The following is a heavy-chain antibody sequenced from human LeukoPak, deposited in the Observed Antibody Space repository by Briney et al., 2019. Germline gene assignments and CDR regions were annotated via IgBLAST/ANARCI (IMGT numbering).Heavy chain of an antibody. D-gene: IGHD2-2*01. V-gene: IGHV4-59*01. CDR1: GGSISSYC. CDR2: IYYSGST. J-gene: IGHJ6*02. Sequence: SETLSLTCTVSGGSISSYCWSWIRQPPGKGLEWIGYIYYSGSTNYNPSLKSRVTISVDTSKNQFSLKLSSVTAADTAVYYCARKWERGYCSSTSCYSLYGMDVWGQGTTVTVSS. CDR3: ARKWERGYCSSTSCYSLYGMDV.